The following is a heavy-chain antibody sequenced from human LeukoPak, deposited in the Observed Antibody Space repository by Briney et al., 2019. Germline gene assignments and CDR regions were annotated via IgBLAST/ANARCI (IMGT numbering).Heavy chain of an antibody. J-gene: IGHJ5*02. V-gene: IGHV4-34*01. D-gene: IGHD6-6*01. CDR2: INHSGST. CDR3: ARGLYSSSSGWFDP. CDR1: GGSFSGYY. Sequence: SPSETLSLTCAVYGGSFSGYYWSWIRQPPGKGLEWIGEINHSGSTNYNPSLKSRVTISVDTSKNQSSLKLSSVTAADTAVYYCARGLYSSSSGWFDPWGQGTLVTVSS.